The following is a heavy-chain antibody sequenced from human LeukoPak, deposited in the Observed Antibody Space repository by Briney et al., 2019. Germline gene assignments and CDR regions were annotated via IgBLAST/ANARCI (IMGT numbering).Heavy chain of an antibody. CDR2: MYYSGST. D-gene: IGHD3-3*01. V-gene: IGHV4-59*01. CDR3: ARGSDYGDY. J-gene: IGHJ4*02. Sequence: SETLSLTCTVSGGSIRSYYWSWIRQPPGKGLEWIGHMYYSGSTNYNPSLKSRVTISINTSKNQFSLRLSSVTAADTAVYYCARGSDYGDYWGQGTLVAVSS. CDR1: GGSIRSYY.